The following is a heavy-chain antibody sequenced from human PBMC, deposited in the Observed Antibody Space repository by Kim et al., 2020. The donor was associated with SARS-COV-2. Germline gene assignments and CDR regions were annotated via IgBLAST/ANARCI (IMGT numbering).Heavy chain of an antibody. CDR2: ISPGDSDT. D-gene: IGHD2-2*01. CDR1: GYSFTTYW. Sequence: GESLKISCKGSGYSFTTYWIVWVRQMPGKGLELMGIISPGDSDTRYSPSFQGQVTISADKSISTAYLQWSSLKASDTAMYYCARRTYSPTSAMGMDVWGQGTTVTVSS. V-gene: IGHV5-51*01. J-gene: IGHJ6*02. CDR3: ARRTYSPTSAMGMDV.